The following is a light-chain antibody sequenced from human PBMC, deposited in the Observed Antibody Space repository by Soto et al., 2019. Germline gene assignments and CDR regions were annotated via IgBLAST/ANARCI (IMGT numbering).Light chain of an antibody. J-gene: IGLJ3*02. Sequence: QSVLTQPPSVSGAPGQRVTLSCTGNTSNLGAGYDVHWYQQLPGAAPKLVIFGNRNRPSGVPERFSGAKSGTSASLAITGLQAEDEADYYCQAYDYSLTASVFGGGTKVTVL. CDR1: TSNLGAGYD. CDR3: QAYDYSLTASV. V-gene: IGLV1-40*01. CDR2: GNR.